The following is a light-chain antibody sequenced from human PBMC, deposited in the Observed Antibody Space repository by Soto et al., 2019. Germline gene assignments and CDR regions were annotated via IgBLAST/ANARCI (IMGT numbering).Light chain of an antibody. Sequence: DIQMTQSPSTLSASVGYRVTITCRASQSISSWLAWYQQKPGKAPKLLIYDASNLESGVPSRFSGSGSGTEFTLTSSSLQPDDFGTYYCQQYNSYWTFGQGTKVDIK. CDR3: QQYNSYWT. CDR1: QSISSW. V-gene: IGKV1-5*01. CDR2: DAS. J-gene: IGKJ1*01.